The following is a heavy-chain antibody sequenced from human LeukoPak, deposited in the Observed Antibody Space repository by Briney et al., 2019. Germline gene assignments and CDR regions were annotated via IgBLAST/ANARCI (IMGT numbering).Heavy chain of an antibody. Sequence: ASVKVSCKVSGYTLTELSIHWVRQAPGKGLEWMGGIDPDDGETIYSPKFQGRVTMTEDTSTDTAHLVLSGLRSEDTAVYFCAAVSGSYTLLDCWGQGTPVTVCS. D-gene: IGHD1-26*01. V-gene: IGHV1-24*01. J-gene: IGHJ4*02. CDR1: GYTLTELS. CDR3: AAVSGSYTLLDC. CDR2: IDPDDGET.